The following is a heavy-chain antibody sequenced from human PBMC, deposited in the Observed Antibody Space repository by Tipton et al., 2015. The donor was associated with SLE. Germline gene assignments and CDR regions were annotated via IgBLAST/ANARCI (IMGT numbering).Heavy chain of an antibody. CDR3: TRSLYNTNWFWFDP. CDR1: GFTFTSYA. D-gene: IGHD6-13*01. V-gene: IGHV4-59*01. CDR2: VHKSGTT. Sequence: LRLSCAASGFTFTSYAMNWVRQVPGKGLEWIGDVHKSGTTNYNPSLKSRVTISLGTSTNQFSLRLSSVTAADTAVYFCTRSLYNTNWFWFDPWGQGTLVIVSS. J-gene: IGHJ5*02.